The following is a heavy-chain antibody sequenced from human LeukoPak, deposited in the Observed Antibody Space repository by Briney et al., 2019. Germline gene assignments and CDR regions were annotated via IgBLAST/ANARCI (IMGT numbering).Heavy chain of an antibody. V-gene: IGHV4-59*01. CDR2: ICNSGST. CDR3: ARGVGSGYTDD. J-gene: IGHJ4*02. Sequence: PSETLSLTCTVSGDSMSTYYWTWIRQPPGKGLEWIGYICNSGSTNYNPSLKSRVTISVDTSKNQFSLKLTSVTAADTAVYYCARGVGSGYTDDWGQGTLVTVSS. CDR1: GDSMSTYY. D-gene: IGHD3-22*01.